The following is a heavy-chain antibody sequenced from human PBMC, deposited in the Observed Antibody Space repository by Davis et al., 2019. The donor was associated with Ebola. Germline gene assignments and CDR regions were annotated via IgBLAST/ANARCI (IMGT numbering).Heavy chain of an antibody. D-gene: IGHD2-21*02. CDR1: GYSISSGLY. V-gene: IGHV4-38-2*02. CDR3: ARGNIDVTGRVFDN. CDR2: FYHSGST. J-gene: IGHJ4*02. Sequence: MPSETLSLTCTLSGYSISSGLYCGWIRQPPGKGLEWIGSFYHSGSTHYNPSLKSRVTISVDTSKNQFSLKLSPVTAADTAVYYCARGNIDVTGRVFDNWGQGTLVTVSS.